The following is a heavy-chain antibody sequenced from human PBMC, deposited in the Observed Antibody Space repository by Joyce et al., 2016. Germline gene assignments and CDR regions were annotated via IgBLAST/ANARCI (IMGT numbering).Heavy chain of an antibody. V-gene: IGHV3-30*03. J-gene: IGHJ4*02. CDR2: ISYDGSNK. D-gene: IGHD3-9*01. CDR1: GFTFSNYG. CDR3: AGGILTGYFDY. Sequence: QGQLVESGGGVVQPGRSLRLSCAASGFTFSNYGMHWVRQATGKGLDWVAVISYDGSNKHDGNSVKGRFTISRDNSKNTLYLQMNSLRTEDTAVYFWAGGILTGYFDYWGQGTLVSVSS.